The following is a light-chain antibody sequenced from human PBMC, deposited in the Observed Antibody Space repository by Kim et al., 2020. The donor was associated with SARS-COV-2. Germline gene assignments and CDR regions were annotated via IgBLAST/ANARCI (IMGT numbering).Light chain of an antibody. Sequence: EIVMTQSPATLSVSPGERATLSCRASQSVSSNLAWYQQKPGQAPRLLIYGASTRATGIPARFSGSGSGTEFTLTISSLKSEDFAVYYCQQYNNWPPWTFGQGTKLEI. V-gene: IGKV3-15*01. CDR2: GAS. CDR1: QSVSSN. CDR3: QQYNNWPPWT. J-gene: IGKJ2*02.